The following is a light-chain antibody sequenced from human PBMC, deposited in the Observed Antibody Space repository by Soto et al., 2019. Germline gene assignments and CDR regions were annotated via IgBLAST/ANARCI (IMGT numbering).Light chain of an antibody. CDR1: SSNIGRHS. J-gene: IGLJ1*01. Sequence: QSVLTQPPAGSAAPGQKVTIRCAGSSSNIGRHSVSWYQQLPGTATKLLICDDNKRPSGIPARFSGSKSGTSATLGITGFQTGDEADYYCGSWDSSLSAYVFGTGTKV. V-gene: IGLV1-51*01. CDR3: GSWDSSLSAYV. CDR2: DDN.